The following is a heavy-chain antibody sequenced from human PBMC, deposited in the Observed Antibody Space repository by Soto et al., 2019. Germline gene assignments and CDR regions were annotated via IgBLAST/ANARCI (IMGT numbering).Heavy chain of an antibody. CDR2: MNPNSGNT. J-gene: IGHJ6*03. V-gene: IGHV1-8*01. D-gene: IGHD3-9*01. CDR3: ARVLRYFDWLPDNYMDV. CDR1: GYTFTSYD. Sequence: GASVKVSCKASGYTFTSYDINWVRQATGQGLEWMGWMNPNSGNTGYAQKFQGRVTMTRNTSISTAYMELSSLRSEDTAVYYCARVLRYFDWLPDNYMDVWGKGTTVTVSS.